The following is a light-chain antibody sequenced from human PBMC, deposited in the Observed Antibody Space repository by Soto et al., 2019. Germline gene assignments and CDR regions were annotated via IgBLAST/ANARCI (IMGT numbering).Light chain of an antibody. J-gene: IGLJ1*01. CDR2: DNN. Sequence: QSVLSQPPSVSAAPGQRVTISCSRSTSNIVKYYVSWYQQVPGTAPRLLIYDNNQRPSGIPDRFSGSKSGTSATLAITGLQTGDEADYYCATWDGGLTPQGVFGTGTKVTVL. V-gene: IGLV1-51*01. CDR3: ATWDGGLTPQGV. CDR1: TSNIVKYY.